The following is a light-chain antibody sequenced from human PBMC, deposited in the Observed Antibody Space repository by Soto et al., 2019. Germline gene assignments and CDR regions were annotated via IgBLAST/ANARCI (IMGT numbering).Light chain of an antibody. CDR3: QQSNSSPRT. J-gene: IGKJ1*01. Sequence: DLQMTQSPSTLSASVGDTVTVTCRASQSVSGWLAWYQQKPGKAPKLMIYAASTLQRGVPSRFSGSGSGTDFTLTISSLQPEDFATYYCQQSNSSPRTFGQGTKVDIK. V-gene: IGKV1-39*01. CDR1: QSVSGW. CDR2: AAS.